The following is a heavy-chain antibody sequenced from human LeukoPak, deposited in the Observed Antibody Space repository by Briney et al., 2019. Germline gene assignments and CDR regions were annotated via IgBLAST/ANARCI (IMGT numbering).Heavy chain of an antibody. CDR1: GGSISSYY. J-gene: IGHJ4*02. Sequence: SETLSLTCTVSGGSISSYYWSWIRQPAGKGLEWIGRIYTSGSTNYNPSLKSRVTMSVDASKNQFSLKLSSVTAADTAVYYCARDGGRSSGSYNFDYWGQGTLVTVSS. CDR2: IYTSGST. CDR3: ARDGGRSSGSYNFDY. D-gene: IGHD1-26*01. V-gene: IGHV4-4*07.